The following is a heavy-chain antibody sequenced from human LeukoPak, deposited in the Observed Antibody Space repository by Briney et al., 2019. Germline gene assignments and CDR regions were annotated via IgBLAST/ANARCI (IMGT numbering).Heavy chain of an antibody. CDR1: GYSFTTYW. V-gene: IGHV5-51*01. CDR2: IYPGDSDT. J-gene: IGHJ6*03. CDR3: ARLDIVVVPAAIRNYYYYMDV. D-gene: IGHD2-2*02. Sequence: GESLKISCKGSGYSFTTYWIGWVRQMPGKGLEWMGIIYPGDSDTRYSPSFQGQVTISADKSISTAYLQWSSLKASDTAMYYCARLDIVVVPAAIRNYYYYMDVWGKGTTVTVSS.